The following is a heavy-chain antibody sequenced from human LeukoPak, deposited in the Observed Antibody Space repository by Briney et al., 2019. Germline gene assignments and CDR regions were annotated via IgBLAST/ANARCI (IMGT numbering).Heavy chain of an antibody. J-gene: IGHJ6*02. V-gene: IGHV4-59*01. Sequence: SETLSPTCTVSGGSISSYYWSWIRQPPGRGLEWIGYIYDSGSTNYNPSLKSRVTISLDTSMSRFSLKLSSVTAADTAVYYCARAEPYHVRVWSGYPEYYYYYGMDVWGQGTTVTVSS. D-gene: IGHD3-3*01. CDR3: ARAEPYHVRVWSGYPEYYYYYGMDV. CDR1: GGSISSYY. CDR2: IYDSGST.